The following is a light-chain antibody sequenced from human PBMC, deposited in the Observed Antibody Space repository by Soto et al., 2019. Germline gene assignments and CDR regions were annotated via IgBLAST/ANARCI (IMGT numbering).Light chain of an antibody. V-gene: IGKV1-5*03. CDR3: QQYDSYPWT. Sequence: DIQMTQPPSALSASIGDRVTITCRASQSISSWLAWYQQKPGKAPNLLIYKASSLESGVPSRFSGSGSGTEFTLTISSLQPDDFATYYCQQYDSYPWTFGQGTKVDIK. CDR2: KAS. J-gene: IGKJ1*01. CDR1: QSISSW.